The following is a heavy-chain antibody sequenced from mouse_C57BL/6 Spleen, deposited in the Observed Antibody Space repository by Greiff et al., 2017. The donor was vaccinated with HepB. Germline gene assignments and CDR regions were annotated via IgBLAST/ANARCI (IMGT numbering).Heavy chain of an antibody. CDR2: ISDGGSYT. J-gene: IGHJ1*03. CDR3: ARSNWYFDV. V-gene: IGHV5-4*03. Sequence: EVKLMESGGGLVKPGGSLKLSCAASGFTFSSYAMSWVRQTPEKRLEWVATISDGGSYTYYPDNVKGRFTISRDNAKNNLYLQMSHLKSEDTAMYYGARSNWYFDVWGTGTTVTVSS. CDR1: GFTFSSYA.